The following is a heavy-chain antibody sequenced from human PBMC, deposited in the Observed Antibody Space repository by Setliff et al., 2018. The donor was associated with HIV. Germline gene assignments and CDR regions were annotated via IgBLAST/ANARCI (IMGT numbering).Heavy chain of an antibody. CDR2: IIPIFGSP. CDR1: GDTSNSYA. J-gene: IGHJ1*01. CDR3: ASASGDYEPYQY. Sequence: SVTVSCKASGDTSNSYAIRWVRQAPGQGPEWMGGIIPIFGSPQYAPQFRGRATITADESSRTAYMELTSLKSEDSAVYYCASASGDYEPYQYWGQGTLVTVSS. D-gene: IGHD4-17*01. V-gene: IGHV1-69*13.